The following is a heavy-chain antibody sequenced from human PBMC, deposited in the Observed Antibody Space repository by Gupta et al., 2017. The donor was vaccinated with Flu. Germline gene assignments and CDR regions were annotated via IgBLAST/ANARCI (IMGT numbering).Heavy chain of an antibody. CDR1: KASIGSFY. CDR3: ARGPICSGGSCYFDY. D-gene: IGHD2-15*01. V-gene: IGHV4-4*07. CDR2: IYSSGST. J-gene: IGHJ4*02. Sequence: QVQLQESGPGLVRPSETLSLTCTVSKASIGSFYWSWIWQPAGKGLEWIGRIYSSGSTDYNPSLKSRVTMSVDTSNNQFSLNLRSVTAADTAVYYCARGPICSGGSCYFDYWGQGTLVSVSS.